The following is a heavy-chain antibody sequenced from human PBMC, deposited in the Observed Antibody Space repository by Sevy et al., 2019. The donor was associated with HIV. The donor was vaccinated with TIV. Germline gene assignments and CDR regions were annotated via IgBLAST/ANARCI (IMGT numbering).Heavy chain of an antibody. V-gene: IGHV3-7*01. Sequence: GGSLRLSCAASGFTFSSYWMTWVRQAPGKGLEWVVTMRQDGSEKYYVDSVKGRFTISRDNAKNSLYLQMNSLRPEDTAVYYCARDRCTITSCHEGNWFDPWGQGTLVTVSS. CDR3: ARDRCTITSCHEGNWFDP. J-gene: IGHJ5*02. D-gene: IGHD2-2*01. CDR1: GFTFSSYW. CDR2: MRQDGSEK.